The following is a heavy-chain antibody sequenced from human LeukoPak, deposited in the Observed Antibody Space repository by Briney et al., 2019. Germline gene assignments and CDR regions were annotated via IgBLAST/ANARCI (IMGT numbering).Heavy chain of an antibody. V-gene: IGHV3-7*03. D-gene: IGHD3-9*01. Sequence: PGGSLRLSCAASGFTFSNYWMTWVRQAPGKGLEWVANIKPDESEKYYVGSVKGRFTISRDNAKNSLYLQMNSLRAEDTAVSYCAKWGPYDILTGRINWGQGTLVTVSS. CDR3: AKWGPYDILTGRIN. J-gene: IGHJ4*02. CDR2: IKPDESEK. CDR1: GFTFSNYW.